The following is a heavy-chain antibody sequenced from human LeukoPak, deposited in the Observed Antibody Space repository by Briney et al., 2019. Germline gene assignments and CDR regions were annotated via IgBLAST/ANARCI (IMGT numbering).Heavy chain of an antibody. CDR2: ISGSTSYI. CDR3: ARDLALYCSGGSCYSLNY. V-gene: IGHV3-21*01. J-gene: IGHJ4*02. Sequence: PGGSLRLSCAASGFSFSSYSMNWVRQAPGKGLEWVSSISGSTSYIYYADSVKGRFSISRDNAKNSLYLQMNSLRAEDTAVYYCARDLALYCSGGSCYSLNYWGQGTLVTVSS. D-gene: IGHD2-15*01. CDR1: GFSFSSYS.